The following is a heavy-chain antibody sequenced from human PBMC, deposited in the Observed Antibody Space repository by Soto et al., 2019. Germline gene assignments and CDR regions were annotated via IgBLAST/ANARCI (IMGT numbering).Heavy chain of an antibody. CDR1: GYTFTYRY. CDR3: ATIQTAGYSSSWYRDYYYGMDV. D-gene: IGHD6-13*01. J-gene: IGHJ6*02. V-gene: IGHV1-45*02. Sequence: SVKVSCKASGYTFTYRYLHWVRQAPGQALEWMGWITPFNGNTNYAQKFQDRVTITRDRSMSTAYMELSSLRSEDTAMYYCATIQTAGYSSSWYRDYYYGMDVWGQGTTGTVSS. CDR2: ITPFNGNT.